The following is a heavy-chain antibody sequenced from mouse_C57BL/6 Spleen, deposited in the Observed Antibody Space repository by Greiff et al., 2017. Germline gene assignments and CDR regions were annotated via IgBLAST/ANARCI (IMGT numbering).Heavy chain of an antibody. Sequence: QVQLQQSGAELVKPGASVKVSCKASGYTFTSYWMHWVKQRPGQGLEWIGRIHPSDSDTNYNQKFKGKATLTVDKSSSTAYMQLSSLTSEDSAVYYCAIRDYDEAWFAYWGQGTLVTVSA. J-gene: IGHJ3*01. D-gene: IGHD2-4*01. CDR2: IHPSDSDT. V-gene: IGHV1-74*01. CDR1: GYTFTSYW. CDR3: AIRDYDEAWFAY.